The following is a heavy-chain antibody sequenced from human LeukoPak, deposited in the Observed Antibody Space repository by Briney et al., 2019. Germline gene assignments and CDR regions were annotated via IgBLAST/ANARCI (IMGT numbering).Heavy chain of an antibody. J-gene: IGHJ4*02. CDR1: GGSFSGYY. D-gene: IGHD3-10*01. V-gene: IGHV4-34*01. Sequence: SETLSLTCAVYGGSFSGYYWSWIRQPPGKGLEWIGEINHSGSTNYNPSLKSRVTISVDTSKNQFSLKLSSVTAADTAVYYCARQYINPQFGFRFGEFSLWGQGTLVTVSS. CDR2: INHSGST. CDR3: ARQYINPQFGFRFGEFSL.